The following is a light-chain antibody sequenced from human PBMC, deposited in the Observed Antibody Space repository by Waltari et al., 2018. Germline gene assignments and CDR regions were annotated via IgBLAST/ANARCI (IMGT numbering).Light chain of an antibody. CDR3: QQCHHLPLT. V-gene: IGKV1-33*01. Sequence: DVQLTQSPSSLSASVGDSVTITCRASQYVNKYLNWYQHRPGEAPKLLIYDTSNLQAGVPSRFSGSGHGTDFSFTISSLQPEDIGTYYCQQCHHLPLTFAGGTKVAVK. CDR1: QYVNKY. J-gene: IGKJ4*01. CDR2: DTS.